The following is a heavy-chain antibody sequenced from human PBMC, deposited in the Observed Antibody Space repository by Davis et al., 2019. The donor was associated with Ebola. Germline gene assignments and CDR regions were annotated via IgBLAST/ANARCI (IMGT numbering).Heavy chain of an antibody. CDR3: ARGPYYYYYGIDV. V-gene: IGHV3-11*01. CDR2: ISSSGSTI. CDR1: GFTFSDYY. Sequence: GWSLRLSCAASGFTFSDYYKSWFRQAPGKGLEWASYISSSGSTIYYADSVKGRFNISRDNDKNSLYLQMNSLRAEDTAVYYCARGPYYYYYGIDVWGQGTTVTVSS. J-gene: IGHJ6*02.